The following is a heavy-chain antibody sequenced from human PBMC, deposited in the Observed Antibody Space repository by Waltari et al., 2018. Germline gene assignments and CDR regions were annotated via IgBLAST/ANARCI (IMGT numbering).Heavy chain of an antibody. Sequence: QVQLQESGPGLVKPSQTLSLTCPVAGGSISSGSYYWSWIPQPAGKGLEWIGRIYTSGSTNYNPSLKSRVTISVDTSKNQSSLKLSSVTAADTAVYYCAREKGYSSGWYEPGYWGQGTLVTVSS. D-gene: IGHD6-19*01. V-gene: IGHV4-61*02. CDR2: IYTSGST. CDR1: GGSISSGSYY. CDR3: AREKGYSSGWYEPGY. J-gene: IGHJ4*02.